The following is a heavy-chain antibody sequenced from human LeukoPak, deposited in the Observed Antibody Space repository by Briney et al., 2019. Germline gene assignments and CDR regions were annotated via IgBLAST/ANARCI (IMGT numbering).Heavy chain of an antibody. CDR3: ARDLYRDSLPVSWFDP. CDR1: GYTFTSNG. V-gene: IGHV1-18*01. Sequence: ASVKVSCKASGYTFTSNGISWVRQAPGQGLEWMGWISDYNGNTNYAQKLQGRVTMTTDTSTSTAYMELRSLRSDDTAVYYCARDLYRDSLPVSWFDPWGQGTLVTVSS. D-gene: IGHD4-11*01. CDR2: ISDYNGNT. J-gene: IGHJ5*02.